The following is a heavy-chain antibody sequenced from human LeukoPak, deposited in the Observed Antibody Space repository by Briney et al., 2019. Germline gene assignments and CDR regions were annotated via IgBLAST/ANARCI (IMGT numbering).Heavy chain of an antibody. CDR3: ANLMTYYYDSSGYWFVGAFDI. D-gene: IGHD3-22*01. V-gene: IGHV3-48*01. CDR2: ISYSSSTI. CDR1: GFTFSIYS. Sequence: GGSLRLSCAASGFTFSIYSMNWVRQTPGKGLEWVSYISYSSSTIYYADSVKGRFTISRDNSKNTLYLQMNSLRAEDTAVYYCANLMTYYYDSSGYWFVGAFDIWGQGTMVTVSS. J-gene: IGHJ3*02.